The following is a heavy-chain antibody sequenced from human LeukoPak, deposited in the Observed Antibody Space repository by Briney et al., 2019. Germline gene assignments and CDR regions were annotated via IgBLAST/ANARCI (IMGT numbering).Heavy chain of an antibody. V-gene: IGHV3-30*18. CDR1: GFTFSSYG. CDR3: AKNYYDSSGLFDY. J-gene: IGHJ4*02. D-gene: IGHD3-22*01. CDR2: ISYDGSNK. Sequence: GGSLRLSCAASGFTFSSYGMHWVRQAPGKGLEWVAVISYDGSNKYYADSVKGRFTISRDNAKNSLHLQMNSLRAEDTAVYYCAKNYYDSSGLFDYWGQGTLVIVSS.